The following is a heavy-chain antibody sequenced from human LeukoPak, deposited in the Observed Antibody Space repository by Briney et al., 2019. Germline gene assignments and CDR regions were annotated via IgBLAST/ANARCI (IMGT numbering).Heavy chain of an antibody. Sequence: AASVKVSCKASGYTFTSYYMHWVRQAPGQGLEWMGIINPSGGSTSYAQKFQGRVTMTRDTSTRTVYMELSSLRSEDTAVYYCARDAVQTRSENWFDPWGQGTLVTVSS. CDR2: INPSGGST. J-gene: IGHJ5*02. CDR1: GYTFTSYY. D-gene: IGHD6-25*01. V-gene: IGHV1-46*01. CDR3: ARDAVQTRSENWFDP.